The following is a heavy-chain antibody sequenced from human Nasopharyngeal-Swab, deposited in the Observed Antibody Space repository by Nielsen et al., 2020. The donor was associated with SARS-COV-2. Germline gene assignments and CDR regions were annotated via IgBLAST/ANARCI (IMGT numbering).Heavy chain of an antibody. CDR3: ARHDGRLHLRRYSSLFDP. J-gene: IGHJ5*02. D-gene: IGHD5-18*01. Sequence: GESLKISCKGSGYSFTSYWIGWVRQMPGKGLEWMGIIYPGDSDTRYSPSFQGQVTISADKSISTAYLQWSSLKASDTAMYYCARHDGRLHLRRYSSLFDPWGQGTLVTVSS. V-gene: IGHV5-51*01. CDR1: GYSFTSYW. CDR2: IYPGDSDT.